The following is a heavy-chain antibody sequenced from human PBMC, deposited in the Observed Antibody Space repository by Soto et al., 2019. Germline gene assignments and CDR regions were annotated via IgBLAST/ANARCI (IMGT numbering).Heavy chain of an antibody. Sequence: SETLSLTCTVSGGSISSGGYYWSWIRQHPGKGLEWIGYIYYSGSAYYNPSLKSRVTISVDTSKNQFSLKLSSVTAADTAVYYCARGGQLELLYWGQGTLVTVSS. CDR3: ARGGQLELLY. V-gene: IGHV4-31*03. J-gene: IGHJ4*02. D-gene: IGHD1-7*01. CDR1: GGSISSGGYY. CDR2: IYYSGSA.